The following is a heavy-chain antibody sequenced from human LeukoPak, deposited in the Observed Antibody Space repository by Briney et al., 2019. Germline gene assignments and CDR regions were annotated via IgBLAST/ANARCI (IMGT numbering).Heavy chain of an antibody. CDR1: GYTFTGYY. V-gene: IGHV1-2*02. D-gene: IGHD2-2*02. Sequence: GASVKVSCKASGYTFTGYYMHWVRQAPGQGLEWMGWINPNSGGTNYAQKFQGRVTMTTDTSISTAYMELSRLRSDDTAVYYCARPSLGYCSSTSCDMNYWGQGTLVTVSS. CDR2: INPNSGGT. J-gene: IGHJ4*02. CDR3: ARPSLGYCSSTSCDMNY.